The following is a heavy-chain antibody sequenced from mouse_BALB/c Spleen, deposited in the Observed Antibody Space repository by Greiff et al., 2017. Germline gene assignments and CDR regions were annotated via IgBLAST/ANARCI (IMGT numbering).Heavy chain of an antibody. D-gene: IGHD2-3*01. V-gene: IGHV3-6*02. Sequence: EVQLQESGPGLVKPSQSLSLTCSVTGYSITSGYYWNWIRQFPGNKLEWMGYISYDGSNNYNPSLKNRISITRDTSKNQFFLKLNSVTTEDTATYYCARGRDGYAMDYWGQGTSVTVSS. CDR3: ARGRDGYAMDY. J-gene: IGHJ4*01. CDR1: GYSITSGYY. CDR2: ISYDGSN.